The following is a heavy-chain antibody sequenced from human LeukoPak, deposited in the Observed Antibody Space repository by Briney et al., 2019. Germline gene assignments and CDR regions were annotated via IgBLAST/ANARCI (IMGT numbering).Heavy chain of an antibody. D-gene: IGHD3-3*01. J-gene: IGHJ4*02. CDR2: ISYDESNK. CDR3: ARDSRMYYDFWSGYYAPGGYFDY. Sequence: GGSLRLSCAASGFTFSSYAMHWARQAPGKGLEWVAVISYDESNKYYADSVKGRFTISRDNSKNTLYLQMNSLRAEDTAVYYCARDSRMYYDFWSGYYAPGGYFDYWGQGTLVTVSS. V-gene: IGHV3-30*04. CDR1: GFTFSSYA.